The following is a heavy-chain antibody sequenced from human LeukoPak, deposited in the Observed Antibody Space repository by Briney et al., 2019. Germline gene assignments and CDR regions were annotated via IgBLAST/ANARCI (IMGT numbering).Heavy chain of an antibody. D-gene: IGHD6-19*01. CDR2: ISSSGSSI. CDR1: GFTFSDYY. Sequence: PGGSLRLSCAASGFTFSDYYMNLIRQAPGKGLEWVSYISSSGSSIYYADSVKGRFTISRDNAKNSLYMQMNSLRVEDTAVYYCARGDWYSFDYWGQGTLVTVSS. V-gene: IGHV3-11*01. CDR3: ARGDWYSFDY. J-gene: IGHJ4*02.